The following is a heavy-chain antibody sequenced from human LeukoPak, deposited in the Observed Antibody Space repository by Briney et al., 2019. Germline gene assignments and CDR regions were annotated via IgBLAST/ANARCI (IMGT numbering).Heavy chain of an antibody. CDR1: GFSFSSYW. CDR3: ARSSYPYYFDY. CDR2: VNNDGSST. V-gene: IGHV3-74*01. D-gene: IGHD6-19*01. Sequence: GGSLRLSCGASGFSFSSYWMHWVRQAPGKGLMWVSRVNNDGSSTTYADSVEGRFTISRDNARNTPYLQMNSLRAEDTAVYYCARSSYPYYFDYWGQGTLVTVSS. J-gene: IGHJ4*02.